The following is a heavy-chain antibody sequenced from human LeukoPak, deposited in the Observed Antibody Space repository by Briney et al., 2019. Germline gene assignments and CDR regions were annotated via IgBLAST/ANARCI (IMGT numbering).Heavy chain of an antibody. CDR2: IYYSGST. J-gene: IGHJ3*02. CDR1: GGSISSSSYY. V-gene: IGHV4-39*01. Sequence: SETLSLTCTVSGGSISSSSYYWGWIRQPPGKGLEWIGSIYYSGSTYYNPSLKSLVTISVGTSKNQFSLKLSSVTAADTAVYYCARQEIAVAGRGAFDIWGQGTMVTVSS. CDR3: ARQEIAVAGRGAFDI. D-gene: IGHD6-19*01.